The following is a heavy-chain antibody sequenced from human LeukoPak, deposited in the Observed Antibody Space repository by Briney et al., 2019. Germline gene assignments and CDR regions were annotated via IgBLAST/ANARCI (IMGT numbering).Heavy chain of an antibody. CDR3: ARGRVPGA. CDR2: IYHSGST. V-gene: IGHV4-59*01. CDR1: GVSITSYF. J-gene: IGHJ4*02. D-gene: IGHD6-19*01. Sequence: SETLSLTCTVSGVSITSYFWSWIRQPPGRGLEWIGYIYHSGSTNSNPSLRSRVSISLDTSKNQFSLKLSSVTAADTAVYYCARGRVPGAWGQGTLVTVSS.